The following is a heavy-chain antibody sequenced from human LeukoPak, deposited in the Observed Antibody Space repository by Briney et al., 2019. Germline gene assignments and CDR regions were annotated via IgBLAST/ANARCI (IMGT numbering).Heavy chain of an antibody. J-gene: IGHJ3*02. CDR1: GGSISSYY. CDR2: IYYSGST. V-gene: IGHV4-59*01. CDR3: ARGYYDILTGYLLAFAFDI. Sequence: SETLSLTCTVSGGSISSYYGSWIRQPPGRGLEWIGYIYYSGSTNYNPSLKSRVTISVDTSKNQFSLKLSSVTAADTAVYYCARGYYDILTGYLLAFAFDIWGQGTMVTVSS. D-gene: IGHD3-9*01.